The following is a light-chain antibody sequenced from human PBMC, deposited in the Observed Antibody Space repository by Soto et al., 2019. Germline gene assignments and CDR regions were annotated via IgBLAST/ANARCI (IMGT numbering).Light chain of an antibody. CDR2: GAS. Sequence: EIVLTQSPGTLSLSPGERATLSCRASQSVSTYLAWYQQKPGQAPRLLLYGASNRATGIPDRFSGSGSGTDFTLTISRLEPDDFVVYYCQQYRSSPRTFGPGTKVDIK. CDR3: QQYRSSPRT. J-gene: IGKJ3*01. V-gene: IGKV3-20*01. CDR1: QSVSTY.